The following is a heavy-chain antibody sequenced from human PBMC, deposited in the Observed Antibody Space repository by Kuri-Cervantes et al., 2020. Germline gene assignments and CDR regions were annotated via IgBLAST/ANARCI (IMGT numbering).Heavy chain of an antibody. CDR2: IYPNGNT. CDR3: ARHCEDGYYYDSRNNWFDP. Sequence: SETLSLTCTVSGDSISSGSYHWTWIRQPAGKGLEWIGRIYPNGNTYYNPSLQSRVTMSVDTSENQFSLKLSSVTAADTAVYYCARHCEDGYYYDSRNNWFDPWGQGTLVTVSS. V-gene: IGHV4-61*02. J-gene: IGHJ5*02. CDR1: GDSISSGSYH. D-gene: IGHD3-22*01.